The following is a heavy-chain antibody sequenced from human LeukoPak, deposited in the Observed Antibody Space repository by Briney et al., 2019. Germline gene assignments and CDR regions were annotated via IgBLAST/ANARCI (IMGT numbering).Heavy chain of an antibody. J-gene: IGHJ4*02. CDR2: THGSEK. CDR3: ARETPYGSLTFDY. V-gene: IGHV3-7*03. D-gene: IGHD3-10*01. Sequence: GGSLRLSCAASGFTFSNYWMSWVRQAPGKGLEWVANTHGSEKHYVDSVKGRFTISRDNAKNSLYLQMNSLRAEDTAVYYCARETPYGSLTFDYWGQGTLVTVSS. CDR1: GFTFSNYW.